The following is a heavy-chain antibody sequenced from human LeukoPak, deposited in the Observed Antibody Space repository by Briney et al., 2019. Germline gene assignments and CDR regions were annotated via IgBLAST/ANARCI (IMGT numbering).Heavy chain of an antibody. D-gene: IGHD2-15*01. CDR1: GFTFSSYA. V-gene: IGHV3-23*01. Sequence: PGGSLRLSCAASGFTFSSYAMSWVRQAPGKGLEWVSAISGSGGSTYYADSVKGRFTISRDNSKNTLYLQMNSLRAEDTAVYYCAKDEVVVAATGGYNWFDPWGQGTLVTVSS. J-gene: IGHJ5*02. CDR3: AKDEVVVAATGGYNWFDP. CDR2: ISGSGGST.